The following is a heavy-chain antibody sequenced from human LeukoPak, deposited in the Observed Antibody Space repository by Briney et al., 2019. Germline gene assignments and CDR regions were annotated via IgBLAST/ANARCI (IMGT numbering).Heavy chain of an antibody. CDR1: GYSFTSYW. J-gene: IGHJ4*02. CDR3: ARPCGYSYGVPYSCFDY. V-gene: IGHV5-51*01. CDR2: IYPGDSDT. D-gene: IGHD5-18*01. Sequence: GESLKISCKGSGYSFTSYWIGWVRQMPGKGLEWMGIIYPGDSDTRYSPSFQGQVTISADKSISTAYLQWSSLKASDTAMYYCARPCGYSYGVPYSCFDYWGQGTLVTVSS.